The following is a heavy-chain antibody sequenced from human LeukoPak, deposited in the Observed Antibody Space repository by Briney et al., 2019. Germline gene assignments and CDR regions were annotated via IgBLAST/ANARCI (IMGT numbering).Heavy chain of an antibody. Sequence: GASVKVSCKASGYTFTGHYMHWVRQAPGQGLEWMGWINPNSGVTKCAQKFQGRVTTTRDTSMSTAYMELSSLGSDDTAVYYCARWRGYASDWSGPFDDWGQGTLVTVSS. V-gene: IGHV1-2*02. D-gene: IGHD6-19*01. CDR2: INPNSGVT. CDR3: ARWRGYASDWSGPFDD. CDR1: GYTFTGHY. J-gene: IGHJ4*02.